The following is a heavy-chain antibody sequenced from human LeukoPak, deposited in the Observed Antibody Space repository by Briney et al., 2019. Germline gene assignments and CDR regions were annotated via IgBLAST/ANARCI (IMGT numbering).Heavy chain of an antibody. J-gene: IGHJ4*02. Sequence: GGSLRLSSAPSVFTFTSYVMSWVRQGPGKGREWVSAILVSGGSTYYADSVRGRFTISRDNSKNTLYLQMNSLRAEDTAVYYCAKDRYCSGGSCYSADYFDYWGQGTLVTVSS. CDR1: VFTFTSYV. D-gene: IGHD2-15*01. CDR3: AKDRYCSGGSCYSADYFDY. CDR2: ILVSGGST. V-gene: IGHV3-23*01.